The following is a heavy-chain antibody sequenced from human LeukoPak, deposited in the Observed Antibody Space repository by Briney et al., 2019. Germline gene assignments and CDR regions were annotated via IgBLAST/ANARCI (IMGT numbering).Heavy chain of an antibody. CDR2: IYWDDDK. J-gene: IGHJ4*02. V-gene: IGHV2-5*02. D-gene: IGHD3-9*01. CDR1: GFSLSTSGVG. Sequence: SGPTLVNPTQTLTPTRTFSGFSLSTSGVGVGWIRQPPGKALEWLALIYWDDDKRYSPSLKSRVTITKDTSKNQVVLTVTNVDPADTATYYCARTGYDILTGFYRHFDYWGQGTLVTVSS. CDR3: ARTGYDILTGFYRHFDY.